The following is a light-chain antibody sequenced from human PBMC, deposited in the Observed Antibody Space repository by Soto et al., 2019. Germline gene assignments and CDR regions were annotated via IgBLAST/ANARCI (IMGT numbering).Light chain of an antibody. J-gene: IGKJ3*01. CDR3: QQYNTWPLF. CDR1: QSVRSN. V-gene: IGKV3-15*01. CDR2: GAS. Sequence: EIVMTQSPATLSVSPGERATLSCRASQSVRSNVAWYQQKPGQAPRLLIYGASTRATGIPARFSGSGSGTEFTLTISSLQSEEFAVYYCQQYNTWPLFFGPGTKVDIK.